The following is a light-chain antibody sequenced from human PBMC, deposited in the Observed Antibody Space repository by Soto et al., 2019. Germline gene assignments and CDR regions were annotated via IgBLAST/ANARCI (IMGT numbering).Light chain of an antibody. V-gene: IGKV1-5*01. Sequence: DVQMTQSPSTLSASVGDRVTITCRASESIRRWLAWYQQKPGKAPKLLIYDGSGLESGAPLRFSGTVSETKFTLTIDGLQPDDFATYFCQQYHTYPWTFGQGTKVDIK. CDR2: DGS. CDR3: QQYHTYPWT. CDR1: ESIRRW. J-gene: IGKJ1*01.